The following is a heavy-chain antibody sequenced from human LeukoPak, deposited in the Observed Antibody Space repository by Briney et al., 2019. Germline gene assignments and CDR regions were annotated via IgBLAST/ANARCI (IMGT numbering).Heavy chain of an antibody. D-gene: IGHD3-22*01. CDR1: GGSISSSNYY. CDR3: ASSGYYYGPFDY. Sequence: PSETLSLTCTVSGGSISSSNYYWGWIRQPPGKGLEWIGSIYYSGSTYYNPSLKGRVTISVDTSKNQFSLKLSSVTAADTAVYYCASSGYYYGPFDYWGQGTLVTVSS. CDR2: IYYSGST. V-gene: IGHV4-39*07. J-gene: IGHJ4*02.